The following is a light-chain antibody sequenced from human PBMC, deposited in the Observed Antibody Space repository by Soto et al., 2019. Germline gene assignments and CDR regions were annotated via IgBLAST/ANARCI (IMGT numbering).Light chain of an antibody. CDR2: KAS. CDR3: QHYNTYCT. J-gene: IGKJ1*01. Sequence: DIQMTQSPSTLSASVGDRVTITCRASQSISSWLAWYQQKPGKAPKLLIYKASSLESGVPSRFSGSGSGTEFTLTISGLQAVDFDDYDCQHYNTYCTFVQGTRVEIK. V-gene: IGKV1-5*03. CDR1: QSISSW.